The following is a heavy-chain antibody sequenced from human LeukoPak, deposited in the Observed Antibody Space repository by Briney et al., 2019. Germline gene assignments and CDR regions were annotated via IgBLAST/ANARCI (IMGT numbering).Heavy chain of an antibody. CDR2: ISSSGSTI. Sequence: PGGSLRLSCAASGFTLSDYYMSWIRQAPGKGLEWVSYISSSGSTIYYADSVKGRFTISRDNAKNSLYLQMNSLRAEDTAVYYCAILGVTTVTNARPFDYWGQGTLVTVSS. CDR1: GFTLSDYY. V-gene: IGHV3-11*01. D-gene: IGHD4-17*01. CDR3: AILGVTTVTNARPFDY. J-gene: IGHJ4*02.